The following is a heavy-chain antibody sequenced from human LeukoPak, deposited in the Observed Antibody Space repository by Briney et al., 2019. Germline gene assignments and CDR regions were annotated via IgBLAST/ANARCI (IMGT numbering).Heavy chain of an antibody. CDR2: INSDGSST. CDR3: ARGSGAYGDFDY. Sequence: GGSLRLSCAASGFSVSGNWMHWVRQAPGKGLVWVSRINSDGSSTNYADSVRGRFTISRDNAKNTVYLQVNSPRVEDTAVYYCARGSGAYGDFDYWGQGTLVTVSS. D-gene: IGHD6-19*01. CDR1: GFSVSGNW. V-gene: IGHV3-74*01. J-gene: IGHJ4*02.